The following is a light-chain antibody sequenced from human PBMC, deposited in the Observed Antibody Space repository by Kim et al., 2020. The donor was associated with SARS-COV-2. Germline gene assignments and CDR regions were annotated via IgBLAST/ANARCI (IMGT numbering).Light chain of an antibody. CDR1: ALPKQY. V-gene: IGLV3-25*03. CDR2: KDS. CDR3: QSADSSGTYRAV. Sequence: SYELTQPPSVSVSPGQTARITCSGDALPKQYAYWYQQKPGQAPVLVLYKDSERPSGIPERFSGSSSGTTVTLTISGVQAEDEADYYCQSADSSGTYRAVF. J-gene: IGLJ2*01.